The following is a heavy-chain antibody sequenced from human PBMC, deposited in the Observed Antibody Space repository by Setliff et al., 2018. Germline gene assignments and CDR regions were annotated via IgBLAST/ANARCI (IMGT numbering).Heavy chain of an antibody. J-gene: IGHJ6*02. CDR3: ARDVAVWCGDYTGYYYYYGMYV. V-gene: IGHV1-8*02. CDR1: GYTFTSYD. Sequence: GASVKVSCKASGYTFTSYDITWVRQATGQGLEWMGWMNPNSGNKGYAQKFQGRVTMTRNTSISTAYMELSSLRSEDTAVYYCARDVAVWCGDYTGYYYYYGMYVWGQGTTVTVSS. CDR2: MNPNSGNK. D-gene: IGHD3-3*01.